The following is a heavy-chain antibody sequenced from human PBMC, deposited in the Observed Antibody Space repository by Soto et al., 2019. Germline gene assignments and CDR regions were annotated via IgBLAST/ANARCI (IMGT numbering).Heavy chain of an antibody. D-gene: IGHD2-15*01. Sequence: XSVKVSCKASVYTFTTYYMHWVRQAPGQGLEWLGIINPSGGSTNYAQKFQGRVAMTRDTSTSTVYMDLTSLRSEDTAVYYCARGEVVAATTYSDSWGQGTLVTVSS. CDR3: ARGEVVAATTYSDS. J-gene: IGHJ4*02. V-gene: IGHV1-46*01. CDR1: VYTFTTYY. CDR2: INPSGGST.